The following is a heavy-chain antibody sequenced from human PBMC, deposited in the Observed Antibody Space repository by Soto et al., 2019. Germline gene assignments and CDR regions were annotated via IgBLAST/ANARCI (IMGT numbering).Heavy chain of an antibody. D-gene: IGHD6-19*01. CDR2: ISGSGGST. Sequence: PGGSLRLSCAASGFTFSSYAMSWVRQAPGKGLEWVSAISGSGGSTYYADSVKGRFTISRDNSKNTLYLQMNSLRAEDTAVYYCAKVMKSSGWYARTIPPGMDVWGQGTTVTVS. CDR3: AKVMKSSGWYARTIPPGMDV. V-gene: IGHV3-23*01. CDR1: GFTFSSYA. J-gene: IGHJ6*02.